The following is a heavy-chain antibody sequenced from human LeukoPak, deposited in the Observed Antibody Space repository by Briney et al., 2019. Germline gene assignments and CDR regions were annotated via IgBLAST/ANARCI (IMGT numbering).Heavy chain of an antibody. J-gene: IGHJ4*02. CDR1: GYSFTTYW. D-gene: IGHD2-15*01. CDR3: ARRQGCSSSSCPPDS. CDR2: IYRGDSDT. Sequence: GESLKISWRGSGYSFTTYWIGWVRQLPGKGLEWRGIIYRGDSDTRYSPSLQGQVTMSADKSINTAYLQWSSLKAYDTAMYYCARRQGCSSSSCPPDSWGQGTLVTVSS. V-gene: IGHV5-51*01.